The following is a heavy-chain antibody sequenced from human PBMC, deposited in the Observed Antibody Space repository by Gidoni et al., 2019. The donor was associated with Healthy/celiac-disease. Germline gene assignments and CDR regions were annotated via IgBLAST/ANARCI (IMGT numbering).Heavy chain of an antibody. CDR1: GFTFSSYA. V-gene: IGHV3-30*04. CDR2: ISYDGSNK. CDR3: ARDSSSGGRGAFDI. D-gene: IGHD6-19*01. Sequence: QVQLVESGGGVVQPGRSLRLSCAASGFTFSSYAMHWVRQAPGKGLEWVAVISYDGSNKYYADSVKGRFTISRDNSKNTLYLQMNSLRAEDTAVYYCARDSSSGGRGAFDIWGQGTMVTVSS. J-gene: IGHJ3*02.